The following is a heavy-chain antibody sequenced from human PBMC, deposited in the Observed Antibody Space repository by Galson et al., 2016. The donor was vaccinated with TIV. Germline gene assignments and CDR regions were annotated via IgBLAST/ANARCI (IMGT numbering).Heavy chain of an antibody. CDR1: GFTFETYA. CDR3: AKGRSWYEY. J-gene: IGHJ4*02. CDR2: ISGSADRADRA. Sequence: SLRLSCAASGFTFETYAMTWVRQAPGKGLEWDSVISGSADRADRAYYADSVGGRFTISRDNSKNTVFLAMNSLTVEDTAVYYCAKGRSWYEYWGAGTLVTVSS. V-gene: IGHV3-23*01. D-gene: IGHD6-13*01.